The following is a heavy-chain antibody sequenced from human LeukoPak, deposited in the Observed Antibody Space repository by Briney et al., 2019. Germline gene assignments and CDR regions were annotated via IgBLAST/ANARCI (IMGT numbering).Heavy chain of an antibody. CDR2: INPNSGGT. D-gene: IGHD2-2*01. CDR3: AREGAYCSSTSCAYFDY. V-gene: IGHV1-2*02. Sequence: GASVKVSCKASGYTFTGYYMHWVRQAPGQGLEWMGWINPNSGGTNYAQNFQGRVTMTRDTSISTAYMELSRLRSDDTAVYYCAREGAYCSSTSCAYFDYWGQGTLVTVSS. J-gene: IGHJ4*02. CDR1: GYTFTGYY.